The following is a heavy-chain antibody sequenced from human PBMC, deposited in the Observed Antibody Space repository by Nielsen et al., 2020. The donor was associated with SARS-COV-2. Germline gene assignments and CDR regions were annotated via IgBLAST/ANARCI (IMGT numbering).Heavy chain of an antibody. CDR1: GGSISSTSYY. Sequence: SETLSLTCFVSGGSISSTSYYWGWIRQPPGKGLEWIGSIYDSGTTYYNPSLKSRVTISVDTSKTQFSLKLSSVTAADTAVYYCARTAAATRDYYYYYMDVWGKGTTVTVSS. D-gene: IGHD2-15*01. CDR3: ARTAAATRDYYYYYMDV. CDR2: IYDSGTT. J-gene: IGHJ6*03. V-gene: IGHV4-39*01.